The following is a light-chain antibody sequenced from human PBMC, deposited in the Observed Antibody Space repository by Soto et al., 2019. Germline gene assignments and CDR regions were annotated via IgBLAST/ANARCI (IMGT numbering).Light chain of an antibody. CDR3: QSYDSSLSGYV. Sequence: QSVLTQPPSVSAAPGQKVTISCSGSSSNIGINHVSWYQQLPGTAPKLLIYGNSNRPSGVPDRFSGSKSGTSASLAITGLQAEDEADYYCQSYDSSLSGYVFGTGTKVTVL. CDR1: SSNIGINH. CDR2: GNS. J-gene: IGLJ1*01. V-gene: IGLV1-40*01.